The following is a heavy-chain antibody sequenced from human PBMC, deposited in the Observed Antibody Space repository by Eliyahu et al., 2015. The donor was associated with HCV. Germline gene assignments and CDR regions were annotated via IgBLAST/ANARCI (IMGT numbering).Heavy chain of an antibody. V-gene: IGHV3-21*01. CDR1: GFTLVSYS. CDR3: AREHMVRGVTPDY. Sequence: EVQLVESGGGLVKPGGSLXLSCASSGFTLVSYSMNWVRQAPGKGLGWVSSISSSSSYIYYADSVKGRFTISRDNAKNSLYLQMNSLRAEDTAVYYCAREHMVRGVTPDYWGQGTLVTVSS. D-gene: IGHD3-10*01. J-gene: IGHJ4*02. CDR2: ISSSSSYI.